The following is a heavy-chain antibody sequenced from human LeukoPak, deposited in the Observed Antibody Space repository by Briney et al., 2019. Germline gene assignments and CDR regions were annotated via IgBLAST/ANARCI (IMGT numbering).Heavy chain of an antibody. D-gene: IGHD6-19*01. J-gene: IGHJ4*02. CDR3: ARGGRSSGWYIDY. Sequence: SETLSLTCAVYGGSFSGYYWSWIRQPPGKGLEWIGEINHSRSTNYNPSLKSRVTISVDTSKNQFSLKLSSVTAADTAVYYCARGGRSSGWYIDYWGQGTLVTVSS. CDR1: GGSFSGYY. V-gene: IGHV4-34*01. CDR2: INHSRST.